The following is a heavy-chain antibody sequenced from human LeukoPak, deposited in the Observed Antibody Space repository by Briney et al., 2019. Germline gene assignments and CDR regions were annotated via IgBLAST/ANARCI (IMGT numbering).Heavy chain of an antibody. J-gene: IGHJ5*02. CDR2: IYPDDSDT. V-gene: IGHV5-51*01. CDR3: ARQSRLSVRAAAKFDP. D-gene: IGHD6-13*01. CDR1: GYSFTSYW. Sequence: GESLKISCKGSGYSFTSYWIGWVRQMPGKGLEWMGIIYPDDSDTRYSPSFQGQVTISADKSISTAYLQWSSLKASDTAMYYCARQSRLSVRAAAKFDPWGQGTLVTVSS.